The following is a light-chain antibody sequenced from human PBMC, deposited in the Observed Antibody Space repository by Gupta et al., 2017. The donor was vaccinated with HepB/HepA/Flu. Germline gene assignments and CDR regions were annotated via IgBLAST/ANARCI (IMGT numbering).Light chain of an antibody. Sequence: QSVLTQPPSVSGAPGQRVTIPCPGSSSNIGAGYDVHWYQQLPGTGPKLLIYGNSNRPSGVPDRFSGSKSGTSASLAITGLQAEDEADYYCQSYDSSLSGYVFGTGTKVTVL. J-gene: IGLJ1*01. CDR2: GNS. CDR3: QSYDSSLSGYV. V-gene: IGLV1-40*01. CDR1: SSNIGAGYD.